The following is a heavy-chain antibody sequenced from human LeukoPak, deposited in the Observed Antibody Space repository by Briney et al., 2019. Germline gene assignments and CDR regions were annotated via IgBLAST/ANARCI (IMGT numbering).Heavy chain of an antibody. J-gene: IGHJ5*02. CDR3: ARGSSTADP. CDR1: GGSISSYY. D-gene: IGHD6-13*01. CDR2: IYYSGST. Sequence: SETLSLTCTVSGGSISSYYWSWIRQPPGKGLEWIGYIYYSGSTNYNPSLKSRVTISVDTSKNQFSLKLSSVTAADTAVYYCARGSSTADPWGQGTLVTVSS. V-gene: IGHV4-59*01.